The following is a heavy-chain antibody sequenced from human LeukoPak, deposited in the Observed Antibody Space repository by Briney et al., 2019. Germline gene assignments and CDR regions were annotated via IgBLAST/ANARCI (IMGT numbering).Heavy chain of an antibody. Sequence: GASVKVSCKASGYTFTSYGISWVRQAPGHGLEWIGWISAYNGNTNYAQKLQGRVTMTTDTSTSTAYMELRSLRSDDTAVYYCARDKIGYYGSGSYNYYMDVWGKGTTVTVSS. CDR1: GYTFTSYG. V-gene: IGHV1-18*01. CDR3: ARDKIGYYGSGSYNYYMDV. J-gene: IGHJ6*03. CDR2: ISAYNGNT. D-gene: IGHD3-10*01.